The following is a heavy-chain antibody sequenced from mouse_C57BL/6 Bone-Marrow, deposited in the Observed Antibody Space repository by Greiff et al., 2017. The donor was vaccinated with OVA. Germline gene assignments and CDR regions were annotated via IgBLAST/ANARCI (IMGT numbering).Heavy chain of an antibody. CDR3: ASFYGSSYSWFAY. D-gene: IGHD1-1*01. Sequence: EVQVVESGGDLVKPGGSLKLSCAASGFTFSSYGMSWVRQTPDKRLEWVATISSGGSYTYYPDSVKGRFTISRDNAKNTLYLQMSSLKSEDTAMYYGASFYGSSYSWFAYWGQGTLVTVSA. CDR1: GFTFSSYG. J-gene: IGHJ3*01. CDR2: ISSGGSYT. V-gene: IGHV5-6*01.